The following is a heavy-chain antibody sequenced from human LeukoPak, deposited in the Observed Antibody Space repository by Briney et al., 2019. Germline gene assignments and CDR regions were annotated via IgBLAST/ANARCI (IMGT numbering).Heavy chain of an antibody. CDR2: ISHSGST. CDR1: GGSISSGGYS. V-gene: IGHV4-30-2*01. CDR3: ARYSSTWPYWYFDL. J-gene: IGHJ2*01. Sequence: SETLSLTCAVPGGSISSGGYSWSWIRRPPGKGLEWIGYISHSGSTYYNPSLRSRVTISVDRSNNQFSLKLTSVTAADTAVYYCARYSSTWPYWYFDLWGRGTLVTVSS. D-gene: IGHD6-13*01.